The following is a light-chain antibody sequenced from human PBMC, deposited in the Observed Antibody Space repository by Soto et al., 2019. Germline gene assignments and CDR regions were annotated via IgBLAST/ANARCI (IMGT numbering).Light chain of an antibody. CDR1: QSISYW. CDR2: KAS. V-gene: IGKV1-5*03. Sequence: DIRMTQSPSTLSASVGDRVTITCRASQSISYWLAWYQQKPGKAPNLLIYKASTLESGVPSRFSGSGSGTEFTLTISSLQPDDFATYDCQQYNIYWTFGQGTNVEIK. CDR3: QQYNIYWT. J-gene: IGKJ1*01.